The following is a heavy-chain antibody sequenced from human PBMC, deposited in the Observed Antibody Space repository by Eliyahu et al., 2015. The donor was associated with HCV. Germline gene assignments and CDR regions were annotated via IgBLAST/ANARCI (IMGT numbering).Heavy chain of an antibody. CDR3: ITDLPNAIYPFDY. D-gene: IGHD2-8*01. J-gene: IGHJ4*02. Sequence: EVXVVESGGGLVKPGGSLXLSCSTSGFTFRSTWMSWVRQAPGKALEFVGLVKSEVDGGTTHYAAPVKGRFTVSRDDSKNTLYLQMSGLKPEDTAVYYCITDLPNAIYPFDYCGQGTLVTVSS. CDR1: GFTFRSTW. CDR2: VKSEVDGGTT. V-gene: IGHV3-15*05.